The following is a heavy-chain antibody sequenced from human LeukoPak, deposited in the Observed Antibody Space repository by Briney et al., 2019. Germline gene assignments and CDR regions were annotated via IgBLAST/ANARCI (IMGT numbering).Heavy chain of an antibody. J-gene: IGHJ6*02. Sequence: PGGSLRLSCVASGFTFSSYTMNWVRQAPGKGLEYVSGISSNGGSTNYADSVKGRFTISRDNSKNTLYLQTSSLRGEDTAVYYCVKDMTSATTDRKSMGVWGQGTTVTVSS. D-gene: IGHD1-1*01. CDR3: VKDMTSATTDRKSMGV. CDR1: GFTFSSYT. V-gene: IGHV3-64D*09. CDR2: ISSNGGST.